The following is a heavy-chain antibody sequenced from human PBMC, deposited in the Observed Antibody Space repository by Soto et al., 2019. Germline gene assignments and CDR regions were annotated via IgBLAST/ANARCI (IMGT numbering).Heavy chain of an antibody. D-gene: IGHD1-7*01. CDR1: GGSFSGYY. Sequence: QVQLQQWGAGLLKPSETLSLTCAVYGGSFSGYYWSWIRQPPGKGLEWIGEINHSGSTNYNPSLKSRVTISVDTSKNQFSLKLSSVTAADTAVYYCARAITVTYSPFFDYWGQGTLVTVSS. CDR3: ARAITVTYSPFFDY. CDR2: INHSGST. J-gene: IGHJ4*02. V-gene: IGHV4-34*01.